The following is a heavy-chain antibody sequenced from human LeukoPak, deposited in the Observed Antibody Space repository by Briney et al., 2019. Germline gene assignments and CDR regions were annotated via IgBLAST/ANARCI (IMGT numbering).Heavy chain of an antibody. D-gene: IGHD1-26*01. CDR3: ARGGSYFDY. CDR1: GFTFLDCG. V-gene: IGHV3-7*01. CDR2: IKQDGSEK. Sequence: GGSLRLSCTASGFTFLDCGMSWVRQAPGKGLEWVANIKQDGSEKYYVDSVKGRFTISRDNAKNSLYLQMNSLGAEDTAVYYCARGGSYFDYWGQGTLATVSS. J-gene: IGHJ4*02.